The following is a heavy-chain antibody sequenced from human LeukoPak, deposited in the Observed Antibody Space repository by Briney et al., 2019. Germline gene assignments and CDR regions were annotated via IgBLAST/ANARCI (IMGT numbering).Heavy chain of an antibody. V-gene: IGHV3-74*03. CDR2: VNSDGRFT. CDR3: VRSDWFDN. Sequence: GGSLTLSCAASGFFFSKYGMHWVRHAPGKGLVWVSRVNSDGRFTKYADSVKGRFTISRDNAKNTLYLQMNSLRAEDTAMYYCVRSDWFDNWGQGTLVTVSS. CDR1: GFFFSKYG. J-gene: IGHJ5*02.